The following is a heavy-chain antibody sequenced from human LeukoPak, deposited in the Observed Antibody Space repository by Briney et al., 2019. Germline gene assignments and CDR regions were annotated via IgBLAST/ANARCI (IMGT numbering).Heavy chain of an antibody. D-gene: IGHD2-2*01. J-gene: IGHJ4*02. CDR2: INHSGST. CDR3: ARLIGSTSYPDH. CDR1: GGSFSGYY. V-gene: IGHV4-34*01. Sequence: PSETLSLTCAVYGGSFSGYYWSWIRQPPGKGLEWIGEINHSGSTNYNPSLKSRVTISVDTSKNQFSLKLSSVTAADTAVYYCARLIGSTSYPDHWGQGTLVTVSS.